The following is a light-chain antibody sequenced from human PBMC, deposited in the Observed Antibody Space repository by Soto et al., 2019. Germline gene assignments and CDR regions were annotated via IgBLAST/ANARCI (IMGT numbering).Light chain of an antibody. CDR2: DPS. Sequence: LTQSPAILYLSPGERDTLSCTASQSVDTYIAWYQQRPGQPPRLLIHDPSHRASGVPARFRGSGSGTDFTRTSTYHEADDFAVYFCRQRRKLVMFGAGTRL. J-gene: IGKJ3*01. CDR1: QSVDTY. CDR3: RQRRKLVM. V-gene: IGKV3-11*01.